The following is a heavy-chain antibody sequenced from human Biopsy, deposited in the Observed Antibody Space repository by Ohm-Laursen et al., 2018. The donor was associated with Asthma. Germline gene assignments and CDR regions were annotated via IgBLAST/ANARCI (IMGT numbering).Heavy chain of an antibody. CDR2: VSYDGGVV. J-gene: IGHJ4*02. CDR1: GFVFRSHA. CDR3: AKRRGYSDLTDFDH. Sequence: SLRLSCTASGFVFRSHAMHWVRQAPGKGLEWVAVVSYDGGVVHYADSMKGRFTISRDNGKSTLYLQMNRLRTDDTAVYFCAKRRGYSDLTDFDHWGQRTLVTVSS. D-gene: IGHD3-3*01. V-gene: IGHV3-30*18.